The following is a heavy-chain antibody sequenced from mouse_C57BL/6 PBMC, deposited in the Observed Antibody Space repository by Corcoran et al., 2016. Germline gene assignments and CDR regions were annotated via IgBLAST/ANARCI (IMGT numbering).Heavy chain of an antibody. J-gene: IGHJ4*01. V-gene: IGHV14-1*01. CDR1: GFNIKDYY. CDR2: IDPEDGDT. Sequence: EVQLQQSEAELVRPGASVKLSCTASGFNIKDYYMHWVKQRPEQGLEWIGRIDPEDGDTEYAPKFQGKATMTADTSSNTAYLQLSSLTSEDTAVYYCTTYSNDYAMDYWGQGTSVTVSS. D-gene: IGHD2-5*01. CDR3: TTYSNDYAMDY.